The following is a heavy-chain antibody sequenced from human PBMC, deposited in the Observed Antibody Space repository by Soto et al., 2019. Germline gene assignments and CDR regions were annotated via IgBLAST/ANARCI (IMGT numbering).Heavy chain of an antibody. CDR3: ARYCSSVSCYDEI. Sequence: ASVKVSCKASGYTFSGYYIHWVRQAPGQGLEWMGWINPNSGSTNYAQKFQGRVTMTKDTSISTTYMDLSRLISDDTAVYYCARYCSSVSCYDEIWGQGTMVTVSS. D-gene: IGHD2-15*01. CDR1: GYTFSGYY. CDR2: INPNSGST. J-gene: IGHJ3*02. V-gene: IGHV1-2*02.